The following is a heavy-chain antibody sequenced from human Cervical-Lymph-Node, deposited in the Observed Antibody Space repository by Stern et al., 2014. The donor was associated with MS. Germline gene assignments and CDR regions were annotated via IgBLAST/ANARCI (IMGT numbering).Heavy chain of an antibody. CDR2: IYTTGVT. CDR1: GGSIRRGTYY. Sequence: VQLVESGPGLVKPSQTLSLTCTVSGGSIRRGTYYWTWIRQPAGKGLEWIGRIYTTGVTNYNPSLKSRVTISEDAPNKQFILKLPSGTAADTAVYYCAREFRRAAQIGYYTHYYGLDVWGQGTTVTVSS. D-gene: IGHD3-22*01. J-gene: IGHJ6*02. V-gene: IGHV4-61*02. CDR3: AREFRRAAQIGYYTHYYGLDV.